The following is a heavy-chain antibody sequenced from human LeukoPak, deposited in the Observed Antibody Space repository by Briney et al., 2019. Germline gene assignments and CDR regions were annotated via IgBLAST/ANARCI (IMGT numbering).Heavy chain of an antibody. J-gene: IGHJ6*03. Sequence: GASVKVSCKASGYTFTGYYMHWVRQAPGQGLEWMGWINPNSGGTNYAQKFQGRVTMTRDTSISTVYMELSSLRSEDTAVYYCARERPAYYYMDVWGKGTTVTISS. V-gene: IGHV1-2*02. CDR3: ARERPAYYYMDV. CDR1: GYTFTGYY. CDR2: INPNSGGT.